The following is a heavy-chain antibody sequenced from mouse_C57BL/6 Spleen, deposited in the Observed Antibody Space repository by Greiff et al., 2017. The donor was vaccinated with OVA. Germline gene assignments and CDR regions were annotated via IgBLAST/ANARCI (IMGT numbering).Heavy chain of an antibody. CDR3: ARRDDGYSYYYAMDY. Sequence: EVQLVESGGGLVKPGGSLKLSCAASGFTFSDYGMHWVRQAPEKGLEWVAYISSGSSTIYYADTVKGRFTISRDNAKNTLFLQMTSLRSEDTAMYYCARRDDGYSYYYAMDYWGQGTSVTVSS. D-gene: IGHD2-3*01. V-gene: IGHV5-17*01. J-gene: IGHJ4*01. CDR2: ISSGSSTI. CDR1: GFTFSDYG.